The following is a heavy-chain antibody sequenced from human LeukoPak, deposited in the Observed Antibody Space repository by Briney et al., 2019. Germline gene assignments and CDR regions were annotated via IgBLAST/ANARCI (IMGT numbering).Heavy chain of an antibody. V-gene: IGHV4-59*12. Sequence: PSETLSLTCTVSGGSISSYYWSWIRQPPGKGLEWIGYIYYSGSTNYKPSVKSRVTISVDTSKNQFSLKLSSVTAADTAVYYCARFVGYYDILTGYDYWGQGTLVTVSS. CDR1: GGSISSYY. CDR3: ARFVGYYDILTGYDY. J-gene: IGHJ4*02. CDR2: IYYSGST. D-gene: IGHD3-9*01.